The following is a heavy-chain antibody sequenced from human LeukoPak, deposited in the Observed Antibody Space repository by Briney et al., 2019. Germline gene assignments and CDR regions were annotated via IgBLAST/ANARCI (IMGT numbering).Heavy chain of an antibody. D-gene: IGHD2-2*02. CDR1: GGSISSGGYS. V-gene: IGHV4-30-2*01. CDR3: ARGGIGRSTGCYMPFDD. CDR2: IYHSGST. J-gene: IGHJ4*02. Sequence: SETLSLTCAVSGGSISSGGYSWGWIRQPPGKGLEWIGYIYHSGSTYYNPSLKSRVTISVDRSKNQFSLKLSSVTAAETAVFYWARGGIGRSTGCYMPFDDWGQETLVTVSS.